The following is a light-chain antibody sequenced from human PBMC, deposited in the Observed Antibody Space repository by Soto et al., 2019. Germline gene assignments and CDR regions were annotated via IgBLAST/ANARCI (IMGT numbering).Light chain of an antibody. Sequence: DIQMTQSPSSLSASVGDRVTITCRTSQSITNYLNWYQQKPGKAPKLLIYAASSLQSGVPPRFSGSGSGTDFTLTLSSLQHEDFATYYCQQSSSTPRTFGHGTKVEFK. V-gene: IGKV1-39*01. CDR3: QQSSSTPRT. J-gene: IGKJ1*01. CDR2: AAS. CDR1: QSITNY.